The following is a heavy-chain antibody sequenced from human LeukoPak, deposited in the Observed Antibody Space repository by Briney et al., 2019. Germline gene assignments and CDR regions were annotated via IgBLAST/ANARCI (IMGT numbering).Heavy chain of an antibody. CDR1: GGSFSGYY. Sequence: SETLSLTCAVYGGSFSGYYWSWIRQPPGKGLEWIGEINHSGSTNYNPSLKSRVTISVDTSKNQFSLKLSSVTAADTAVYYCAREGPGENNWFDPWGQGTLVTVSS. CDR2: INHSGST. D-gene: IGHD3-10*01. CDR3: AREGPGENNWFDP. J-gene: IGHJ5*02. V-gene: IGHV4-34*01.